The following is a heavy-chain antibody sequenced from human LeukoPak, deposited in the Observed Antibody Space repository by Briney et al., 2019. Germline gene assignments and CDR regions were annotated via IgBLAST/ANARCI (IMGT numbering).Heavy chain of an antibody. V-gene: IGHV3-13*01. CDR2: IGTAGDT. Sequence: GRSLRLSCAASGFTFSSYDMHWVRQAAGKGLEWVSAIGTAGDTYYPGSVKGRFTISRENAKNSLYLQMNSLRAGDTAVYYCARGYDILTGLDAFDIWGQGTMVTVSS. CDR1: GFTFSSYD. J-gene: IGHJ3*02. CDR3: ARGYDILTGLDAFDI. D-gene: IGHD3-9*01.